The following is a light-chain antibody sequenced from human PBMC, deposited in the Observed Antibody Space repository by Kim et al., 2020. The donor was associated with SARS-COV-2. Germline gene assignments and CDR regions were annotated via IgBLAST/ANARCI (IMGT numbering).Light chain of an antibody. V-gene: IGKV4-1*01. J-gene: IGKJ2*03. Sequence: MATLNCKSSQTVLYNANNKNYLAWYQQKPGQAPKLLMYWASIRESGVSDRFSGSGSETDFTLTISSLQAEDVAVYYCQQYYSTPPSFGQGTKLEI. CDR2: WAS. CDR3: QQYYSTPPS. CDR1: QTVLYNANNKNY.